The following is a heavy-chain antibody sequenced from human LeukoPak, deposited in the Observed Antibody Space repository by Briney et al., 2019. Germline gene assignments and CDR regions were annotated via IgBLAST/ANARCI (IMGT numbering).Heavy chain of an antibody. V-gene: IGHV3-7*03. CDR3: ARDNPPDY. J-gene: IGHJ4*02. CDR2: IKQDGSEK. CDR1: GFTFSSSW. Sequence: GGSLRLFCVASGFTFSSSWMSWVRQAPGKGLEWVANIKQDGSEKSYVESVRGRFTISRDNAKNSLYLQLNSLRAEDMALYYCARDNPPDYWGQGTLVTVSS.